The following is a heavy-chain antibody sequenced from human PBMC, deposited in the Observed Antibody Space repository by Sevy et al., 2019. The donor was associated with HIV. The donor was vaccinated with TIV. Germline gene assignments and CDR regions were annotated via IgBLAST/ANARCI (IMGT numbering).Heavy chain of an antibody. V-gene: IGHV1-8*01. CDR1: GYTFSSYH. J-gene: IGHJ6*02. D-gene: IGHD3-9*01. CDR2: MNPNSGNT. CDR3: ARGLLRYFSV. Sequence: VSVKVSCKASGYTFSSYHINWVRQATGQGLEWMGWMNPNSGNTGYAQKFQGRVTMTRNTSISTAYMELSSLRSEDTAVYYCARGLLRYFSVWGQGTTVTVSS.